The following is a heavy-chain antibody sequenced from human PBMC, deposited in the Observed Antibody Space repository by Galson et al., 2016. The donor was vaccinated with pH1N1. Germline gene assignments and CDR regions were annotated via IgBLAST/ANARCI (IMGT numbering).Heavy chain of an antibody. CDR3: ARGGGVNGDYVFSY. D-gene: IGHD4-17*01. J-gene: IGHJ4*02. Sequence: SVKVSCKASGYRFDNYFLHWVRQAPGQGVEWMGWINPNGGATNYAQKFQGRVTLTRDTSINTGFMELRGLTSDDTAVYFSARGGGVNGDYVFSYWGQGSLVIVSS. CDR2: INPNGGAT. V-gene: IGHV1-2*02. CDR1: GYRFDNYF.